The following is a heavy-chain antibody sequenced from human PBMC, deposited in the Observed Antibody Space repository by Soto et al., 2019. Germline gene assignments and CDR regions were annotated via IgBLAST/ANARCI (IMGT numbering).Heavy chain of an antibody. CDR3: ARSTSSGLWYYYGMDV. V-gene: IGHV4-59*01. D-gene: IGHD6-6*01. Sequence: SETLSLTCTVCGGCISSYYWSWIRQPPGKGLEWIGYIYYSGSTNYNPSLKSRVTISVDTSKNQFSLKLSSVTAADTAVYYCARSTSSGLWYYYGMDVWGQGTTVTVSS. J-gene: IGHJ6*02. CDR1: GGCISSYY. CDR2: IYYSGST.